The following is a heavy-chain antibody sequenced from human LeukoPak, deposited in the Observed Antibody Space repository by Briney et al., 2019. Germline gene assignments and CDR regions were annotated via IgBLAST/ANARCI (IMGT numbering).Heavy chain of an antibody. Sequence: PSETLSLTCTVSGGSISSGDYDWSWIRQPPGKGLEWIGYIYYSGSTYYNPSLKSRVTISVDTSKNQFSLKLSSVTAADTAVYYCARDYSSGTFDYWGQGTLVTVSS. CDR2: IYYSGST. CDR1: GGSISSGDYD. V-gene: IGHV4-30-4*08. D-gene: IGHD3-22*01. CDR3: ARDYSSGTFDY. J-gene: IGHJ4*02.